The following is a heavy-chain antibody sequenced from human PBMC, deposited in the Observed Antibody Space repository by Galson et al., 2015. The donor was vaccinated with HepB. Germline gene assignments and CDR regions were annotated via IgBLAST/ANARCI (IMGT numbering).Heavy chain of an antibody. D-gene: IGHD3-3*01. J-gene: IGHJ6*02. CDR2: ISYDGSNK. V-gene: IGHV3-30*18. CDR3: AKEYKVRVGITIFGVANLYYGMDV. Sequence: SLRLSCAASGFTFSSYGMHWVRQAPGKGLEWVAVISYDGSNKYYADSVKGRFTISRDNSKNTLYLQMNSLRAEDTAVYYCAKEYKVRVGITIFGVANLYYGMDVWGQGTTVTVSS. CDR1: GFTFSSYG.